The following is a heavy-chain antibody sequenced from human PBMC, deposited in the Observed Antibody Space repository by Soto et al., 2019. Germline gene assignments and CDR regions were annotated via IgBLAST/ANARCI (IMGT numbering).Heavy chain of an antibody. J-gene: IGHJ1*01. V-gene: IGHV1-69*12. D-gene: IGHD6-6*01. CDR3: ATDYEGSSPNSVYFQH. CDR2: IIPIFGTA. CDR1: GGTFSSYA. Sequence: QVQLVQSGAEVKKPGSSVKVSCKASGGTFSSYAISWVRQAPGQGLEWMGGIIPIFGTANYAQKFQGRVTITADESTSTAYMELSSLRSEDTVVYYCATDYEGSSPNSVYFQHWGQGTLVTVSS.